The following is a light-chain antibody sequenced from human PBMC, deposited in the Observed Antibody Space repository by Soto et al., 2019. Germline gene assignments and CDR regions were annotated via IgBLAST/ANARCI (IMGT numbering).Light chain of an antibody. V-gene: IGLV4-69*01. CDR3: QTWGSGIQV. J-gene: IGLJ3*02. CDR1: SWHSGYA. CDR2: LNNDGSH. Sequence: QPVLTQSPSASASLGASVKLTCTLSSWHSGYAIAWHQQQPGKGPRYLMNLNNDGSHTKGDGIPDRFSGSSSGAERYLTISSLQSEDEADYYCQTWGSGIQVFGGGTKLTVL.